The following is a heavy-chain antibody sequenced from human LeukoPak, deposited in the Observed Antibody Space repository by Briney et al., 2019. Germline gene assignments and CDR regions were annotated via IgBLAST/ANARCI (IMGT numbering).Heavy chain of an antibody. V-gene: IGHV3-23*01. CDR1: GFTFSSYA. J-gene: IGHJ4*02. CDR2: ISGSGGST. Sequence: GGSLRLSCAASGFTFSSYAMSWVRQAPGKGLEWVSAISGSGGSTYYADSVKGRFTISRDNSKNTLYLQMNSLRAEDTAVYYCAKADRYNMYSFCDYRGQGTLVTVSS. CDR3: AKADRYNMYSFCDY. D-gene: IGHD1-14*01.